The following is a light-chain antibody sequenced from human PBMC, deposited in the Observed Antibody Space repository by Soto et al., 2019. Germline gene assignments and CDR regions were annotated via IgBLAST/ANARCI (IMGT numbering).Light chain of an antibody. CDR1: SSNIGSNT. CDR3: AAWDDSLNGYV. V-gene: IGLV1-44*01. Sequence: QSALTQPPSASGTPGQRGTISCSGSSSNIGSNTVNWDQQLPGTAPKLLIYSNNQRPSGVPDRFSGSKSGTSASLAISGLQSEDEADYYCAAWDDSLNGYVFGTGTKVTVL. CDR2: SNN. J-gene: IGLJ1*01.